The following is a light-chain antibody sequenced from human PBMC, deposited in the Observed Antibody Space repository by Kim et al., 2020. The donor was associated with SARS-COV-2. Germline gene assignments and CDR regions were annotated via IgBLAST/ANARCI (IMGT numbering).Light chain of an antibody. V-gene: IGKV1-16*01. CDR3: QQYSSHPLT. J-gene: IGKJ5*01. CDR1: QDISSY. Sequence: DIQMTQSPSSLSASVGDRVTIVCRASQDISSYLAWFQQKPGQAPKSLIYAASSLQSGVPSRFSGSGSGTDFTLTINSLEPEDFAIYYCQQYSSHPLTFGQGTRLEIK. CDR2: AAS.